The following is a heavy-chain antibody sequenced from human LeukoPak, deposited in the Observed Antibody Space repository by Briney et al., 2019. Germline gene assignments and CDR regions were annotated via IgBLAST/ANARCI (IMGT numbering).Heavy chain of an antibody. CDR3: ARVGLGYCSSTSCYEFDY. CDR1: GYTFTSYG. Sequence: ASVKVSCKASGYTFTSYGISWGRQAPGQGLEWMGWISAYNGNTNYAQKLQGRVTMTTDTSTSTAYMELRSLRSDDTAVYYCARVGLGYCSSTSCYEFDYWGQGTLVTVSS. CDR2: ISAYNGNT. J-gene: IGHJ4*02. V-gene: IGHV1-18*04. D-gene: IGHD2-2*01.